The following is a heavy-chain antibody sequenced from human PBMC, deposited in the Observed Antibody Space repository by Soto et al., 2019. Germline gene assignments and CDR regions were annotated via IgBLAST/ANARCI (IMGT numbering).Heavy chain of an antibody. D-gene: IGHD2-15*01. Sequence: QVQLVQSGAEVKKPGASVKVSCKASGYTFTSYGISWVRQAPGQGLEWMGWINTYNGNTYYAQRLQGRVTMTTDTSTSTAYMEVRSLGSDDTAVYYCAREYCSGGRCYSPDYWGQGTLVTVSS. CDR2: INTYNGNT. CDR3: AREYCSGGRCYSPDY. J-gene: IGHJ4*02. V-gene: IGHV1-18*01. CDR1: GYTFTSYG.